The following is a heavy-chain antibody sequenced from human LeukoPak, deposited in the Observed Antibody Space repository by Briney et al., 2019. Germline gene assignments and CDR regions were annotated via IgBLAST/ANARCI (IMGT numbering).Heavy chain of an antibody. CDR3: ARARGVVVTADHDYYFDY. CDR1: GYTFTSYG. D-gene: IGHD2-21*02. CDR2: ISAYNGNT. V-gene: IGHV1-18*01. Sequence: ASVTVSCTASGYTFTSYGISWVRQAPGQGLEWMGWISAYNGNTNYAQKLQGRVTMTTDTSTSIAYMELRSLRSDDTAVYYCARARGVVVTADHDYYFDYWGQGTLVTVSS. J-gene: IGHJ4*02.